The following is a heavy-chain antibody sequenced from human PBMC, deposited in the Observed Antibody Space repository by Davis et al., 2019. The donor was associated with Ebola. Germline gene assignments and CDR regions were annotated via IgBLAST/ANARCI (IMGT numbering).Heavy chain of an antibody. D-gene: IGHD6-19*01. V-gene: IGHV3-30*04. CDR2: ISYDGSNK. CDR3: ARDRIAVASRTYYYYAMDV. CDR1: GFTFNRYA. Sequence: GGSLRLSCAVSGFTFNRYAMHWVRQAPGKGLEWVAVISYDGSNKYYADSVKGRFTISRDDSKNTLYLQMNTLRAEDTAVYYCARDRIAVASRTYYYYAMDVWGQGTTVTVSS. J-gene: IGHJ6*02.